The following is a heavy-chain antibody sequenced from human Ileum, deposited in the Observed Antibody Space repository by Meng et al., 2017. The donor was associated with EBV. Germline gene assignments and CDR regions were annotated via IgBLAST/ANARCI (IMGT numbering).Heavy chain of an antibody. J-gene: IGHJ4*02. D-gene: IGHD6-13*01. V-gene: IGHV4-39*07. CDR3: ARGSTPAAGAY. CDR1: GGSISSSSYY. Sequence: QLPLQESGPGLVKPAASLSLSGTVSGGSISSSSYYWGWIRQPPGKGLEWIGSMYSSGTTNYNPSLTSRVTISLDTSKNQFSLKLSSVTAADTAVYYCARGSTPAAGAYWGQGTLVTVSS. CDR2: MYSSGTT.